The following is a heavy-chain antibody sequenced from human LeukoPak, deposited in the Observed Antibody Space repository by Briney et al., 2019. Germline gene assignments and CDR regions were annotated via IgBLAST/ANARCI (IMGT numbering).Heavy chain of an antibody. J-gene: IGHJ3*02. CDR2: ISGSGGST. V-gene: IGHV3-23*01. Sequence: GGSLRLSCAASGFTFSSYAMSWVRQAPGKGLEWVSAISGSGGSTYYADSVKGRFTISRDNSKNTLYLQMNSLRAEDTAVYYCAKDPDSSGYYYGAFDIWGQGTMVTVST. D-gene: IGHD3-22*01. CDR1: GFTFSSYA. CDR3: AKDPDSSGYYYGAFDI.